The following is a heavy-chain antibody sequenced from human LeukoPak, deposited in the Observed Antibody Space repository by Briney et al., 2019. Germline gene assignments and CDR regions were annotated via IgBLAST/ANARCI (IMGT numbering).Heavy chain of an antibody. CDR2: IYSGDSDV. CDR1: GYIFSNYW. CDR3: ARGDCCDSYSSYKHFDS. V-gene: IGHV5-51*01. D-gene: IGHD3-10*01. J-gene: IGHJ4*02. Sequence: GESLKISCKGSGYIFSNYWIGWVRQMPGEGLEWMGIIYSGDSDVRYSPSFQGQVTISVDKSISTAYLQWSSLKASDSAMYYCARGDCCDSYSSYKHFDSWAQGTLVTVSS.